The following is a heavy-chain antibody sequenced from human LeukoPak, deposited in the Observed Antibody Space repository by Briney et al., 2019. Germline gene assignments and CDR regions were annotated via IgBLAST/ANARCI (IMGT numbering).Heavy chain of an antibody. D-gene: IGHD2-15*01. J-gene: IGHJ4*02. CDR2: ISGSGGST. Sequence: PGGSLRLSCAASGFTFSSYAMSWVRQAPGKGLEWVSAISGSGGSTYYADSVKGRFTISRDNSKNTLYLQMNSLRAEDTAVYYCAKVEPWWYRGLPPLSDDRLNVYYFDYWGQGTLVTVSS. V-gene: IGHV3-23*01. CDR3: AKVEPWWYRGLPPLSDDRLNVYYFDY. CDR1: GFTFSSYA.